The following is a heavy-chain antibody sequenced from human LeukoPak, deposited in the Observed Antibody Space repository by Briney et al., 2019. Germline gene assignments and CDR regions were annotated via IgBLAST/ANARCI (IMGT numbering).Heavy chain of an antibody. CDR2: ISSSGSTI. CDR3: ARVPSWKGYMDV. CDR1: GFTFSDYY. J-gene: IGHJ6*03. Sequence: PGGSLRLSCAASGFTFSDYYMSWIRQAPGKGLEWVSYISSSGSTIYYADSVEGRFTISRDNAKNSLYLQMSSLRAEDTAVYYCARVPSWKGYMDVWGKGTTVTVSS. V-gene: IGHV3-11*01. D-gene: IGHD1-1*01.